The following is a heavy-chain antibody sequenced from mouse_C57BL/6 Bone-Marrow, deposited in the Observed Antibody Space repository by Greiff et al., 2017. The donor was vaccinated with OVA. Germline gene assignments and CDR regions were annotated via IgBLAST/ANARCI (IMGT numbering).Heavy chain of an antibody. D-gene: IGHD1-1*01. CDR1: GFTFSDYG. CDR2: ISNLAYSI. Sequence: EVQGVESGGGLVQPGGSLKLSCAASGFTFSDYGMAWVRQAPRKGPEWVAFISNLAYSIYYADTVTVRFTISRENTKNTLYLEMSSLSSKNTTIYYCAISRYAYFDYWGQGTTLTVSS. J-gene: IGHJ2*01. V-gene: IGHV5-15*01. CDR3: AISRYAYFDY.